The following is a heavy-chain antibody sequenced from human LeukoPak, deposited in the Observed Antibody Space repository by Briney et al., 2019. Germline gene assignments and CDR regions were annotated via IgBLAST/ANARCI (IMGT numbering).Heavy chain of an antibody. CDR3: ARGMTTVTTFGWFDP. Sequence: GRSLRLSCAASGFTFSSYGMHWVRQAPGKGLEWVAVISYDGSNKYYADSVKGRFTISRDNSKNALYLQMNSLRAEDTAAYYCARGMTTVTTFGWFDPWGQGTLVTVSS. D-gene: IGHD4-11*01. CDR2: ISYDGSNK. CDR1: GFTFSSYG. J-gene: IGHJ5*02. V-gene: IGHV3-30*03.